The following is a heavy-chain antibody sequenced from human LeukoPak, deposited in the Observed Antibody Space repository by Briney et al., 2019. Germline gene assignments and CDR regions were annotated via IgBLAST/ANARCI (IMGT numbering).Heavy chain of an antibody. J-gene: IGHJ4*02. Sequence: SETLSLTCTVSGGSISSSSYYWGWIRQPPGKGLECTGSIYYSGSTYYNPSLKSRVTISVDTSKNQFSLKLSFVTAADTAVYYCARIEYSSLCDYWGQGTLVTVSS. CDR3: ARIEYSSLCDY. V-gene: IGHV4-39*07. D-gene: IGHD6-6*01. CDR2: IYYSGST. CDR1: GGSISSSSYY.